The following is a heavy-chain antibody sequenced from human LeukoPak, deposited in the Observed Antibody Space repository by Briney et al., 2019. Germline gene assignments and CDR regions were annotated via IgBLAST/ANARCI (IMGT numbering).Heavy chain of an antibody. CDR3: ARGVVVTATYYYYYYYMDV. CDR2: IYTSGST. D-gene: IGHD2-21*02. CDR1: GGSISSGSYY. J-gene: IGHJ6*03. V-gene: IGHV4-61*02. Sequence: SQTLSLTCTVSGGSISSGSYYWSWIRQPAGKGLEWIGRIYTSGSTNYNPSLKSRVTISVDTSKNQFSLKLSSVTAADTAVYYCARGVVVTATYYYYYYYMDVWGKGTTVTVSS.